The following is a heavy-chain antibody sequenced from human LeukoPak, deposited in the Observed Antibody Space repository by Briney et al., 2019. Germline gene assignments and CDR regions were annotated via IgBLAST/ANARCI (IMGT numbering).Heavy chain of an antibody. CDR1: GGSFSGYY. CDR3: ARGEFDY. Sequence: SETLSLTCAVYGGSFSGYYWSWIRQPPGKGLEWIGEINHSGSTNYNPSLKSRVTISVDTSKNQFSLKLSSVTAADTAVYYCARGEFDYWGQGTLVTVSS. J-gene: IGHJ4*02. V-gene: IGHV4-34*01. CDR2: INHSGST.